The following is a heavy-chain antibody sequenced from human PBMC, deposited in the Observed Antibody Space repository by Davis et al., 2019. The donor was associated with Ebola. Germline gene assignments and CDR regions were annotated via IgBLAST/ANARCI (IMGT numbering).Heavy chain of an antibody. J-gene: IGHJ4*02. CDR1: GFTFSSYW. Sequence: GESLKISCAASGFTFSSYWMSWVRQAPGKGLEWVANIKQDGSEKYYADSVKGRFTISRDNSKNTLYLQMNSLRAEDTAVYYCAKDYFDYWGQGTLVTVSS. V-gene: IGHV3-7*01. CDR2: IKQDGSEK. CDR3: AKDYFDY.